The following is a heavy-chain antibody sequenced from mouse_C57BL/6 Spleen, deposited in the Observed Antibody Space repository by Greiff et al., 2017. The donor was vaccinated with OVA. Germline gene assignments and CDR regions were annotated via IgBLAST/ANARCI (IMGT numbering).Heavy chain of an antibody. J-gene: IGHJ2*01. CDR2: INPNNGGT. CDR3: ARSGDYGDY. CDR1: GYTFTDYY. Sequence: EVQLQQSGPELVKPGASVKISCKASGYTFTDYYMNWVKQSHGKSLEWIGDINPNNGGTSYNQKFKGKATLTVDKSSSTAYMELRSLTSEDSAVYYCARSGDYGDYWGQGTTLTVSS. V-gene: IGHV1-26*01. D-gene: IGHD2-4*01.